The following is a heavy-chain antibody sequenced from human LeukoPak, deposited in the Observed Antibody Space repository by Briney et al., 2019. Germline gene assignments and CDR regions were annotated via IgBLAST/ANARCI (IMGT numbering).Heavy chain of an antibody. J-gene: IGHJ4*02. D-gene: IGHD1-1*01. Sequence: GGSLRLSCAASGFTVSSNYMSWVRQAPGKGLEWVSVIYSGGSTYYADSVKGRFTISRDNSKNTLYLQMNSLRADDTAVYYCARSPGDGTYFDYWGQGTLVTVSS. CDR3: ARSPGDGTYFDY. CDR2: IYSGGST. V-gene: IGHV3-53*01. CDR1: GFTVSSNY.